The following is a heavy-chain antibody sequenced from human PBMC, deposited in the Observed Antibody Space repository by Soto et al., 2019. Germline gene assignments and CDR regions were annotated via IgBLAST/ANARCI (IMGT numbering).Heavy chain of an antibody. CDR1: GGTFSSYA. CDR3: AMQRALYYYDSSGPYYYYGMDV. J-gene: IGHJ6*02. Sequence: GASVKVSCKASGGTFSSYAISWVRQAPGQGLEWMGGIIPIFGTANYAQKFQGRVTITADESTSTAYMELSSLRSEDTAVYYCAMQRALYYYDSSGPYYYYGMDVWGQGTTVTVSS. D-gene: IGHD3-22*01. V-gene: IGHV1-69*01. CDR2: IIPIFGTA.